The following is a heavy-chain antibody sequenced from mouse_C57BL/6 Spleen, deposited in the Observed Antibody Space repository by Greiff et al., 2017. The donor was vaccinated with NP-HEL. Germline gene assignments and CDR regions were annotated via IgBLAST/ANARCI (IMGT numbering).Heavy chain of an antibody. CDR3: ARKLRGDLDY. V-gene: IGHV1-19*01. J-gene: IGHJ2*01. D-gene: IGHD1-1*01. CDR1: GYTFTDYY. Sequence: EVQLQQSGPVLVKPGASVKMSCKASGYTFTDYYMNWVKQSHGKSLEWIGVINPYNGGTSYNQKFKGKATLTVDKSSSTAYMELNSLTSEDSAVYYCARKLRGDLDYWGQGTTLTVSS. CDR2: INPYNGGT.